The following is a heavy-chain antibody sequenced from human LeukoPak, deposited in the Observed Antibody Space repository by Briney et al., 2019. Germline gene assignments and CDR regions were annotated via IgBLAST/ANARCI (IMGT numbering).Heavy chain of an antibody. CDR2: MNPNSGNT. CDR3: ARGRHPGPTWISEY. Sequence: ASVKVSCKASEYTFTGYDINWVRQATGQGLEWMGWMNPNSGNTGYAQKFQGRVTMTRNTSISTAYMELSSLTFEDTAVYYCARGRHPGPTWISEYWGQGTLVTVSS. CDR1: EYTFTGYD. V-gene: IGHV1-8*01. J-gene: IGHJ4*02. D-gene: IGHD5-12*01.